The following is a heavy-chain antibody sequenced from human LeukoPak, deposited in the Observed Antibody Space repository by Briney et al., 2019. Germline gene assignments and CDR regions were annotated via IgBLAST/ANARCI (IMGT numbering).Heavy chain of an antibody. CDR2: INHSGST. Sequence: SETLSLTCAVYGGSFSGYYWSWIRQPPGKGLEWIGEINHSGSTNYNPSLKSRVTISVDTSKNQFSLKLSSVTAADTAVYYCARVLTGYFGSFDLWGQGTLVTVSS. V-gene: IGHV4-34*01. D-gene: IGHD3-9*01. CDR3: ARVLTGYFGSFDL. CDR1: GGSFSGYY. J-gene: IGHJ4*02.